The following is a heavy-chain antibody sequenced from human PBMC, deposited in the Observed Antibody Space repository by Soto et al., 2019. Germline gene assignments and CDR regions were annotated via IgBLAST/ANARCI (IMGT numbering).Heavy chain of an antibody. V-gene: IGHV4-31*03. CDR1: GGSISSGGYY. CDR3: ARIAPNLWFDY. J-gene: IGHJ4*02. CDR2: IYYSGST. Sequence: QVQLQESGPGLVKPSQTLSLTCTVSGGSISSGGYYWSWIRQHPGKGLAWIGYIYYSGSTYYNPSLKSRGTXSXXPSKNQFSLKLSSVTAADTAVYYCARIAPNLWFDYWGQGTLVTVSS.